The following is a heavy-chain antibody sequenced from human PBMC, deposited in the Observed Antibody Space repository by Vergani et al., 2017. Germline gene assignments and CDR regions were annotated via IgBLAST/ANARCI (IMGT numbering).Heavy chain of an antibody. Sequence: QVQLVQSGAEVKKPGSSVKVSCKASGDTFSSYAISWVRQAPGQGLEWMGGIIPIFGTANYAQKFQGRVTITADESTSTAYMELSSLRSEDTAVYYCARDGLEGAVRFDAFDIWGQGTMVTVSS. V-gene: IGHV1-69*01. CDR3: ARDGLEGAVRFDAFDI. CDR2: IIPIFGTA. D-gene: IGHD1-26*01. CDR1: GDTFSSYA. J-gene: IGHJ3*02.